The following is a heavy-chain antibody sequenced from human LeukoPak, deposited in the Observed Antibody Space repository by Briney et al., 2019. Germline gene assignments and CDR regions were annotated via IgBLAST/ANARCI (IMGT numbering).Heavy chain of an antibody. V-gene: IGHV1-69*05. D-gene: IGHD3-22*01. Sequence: SVKVSCKASGGTFSSYAISWVRQAPGQGLEWMGGIIPIFGTANYAQKFQGRVTMTRDMSTSTVYMELSSLRSEDTAVYYCARDFLARDSSGYYYFDYWGQGTLVTVSS. CDR1: GGTFSSYA. CDR2: IIPIFGTA. J-gene: IGHJ4*02. CDR3: ARDFLARDSSGYYYFDY.